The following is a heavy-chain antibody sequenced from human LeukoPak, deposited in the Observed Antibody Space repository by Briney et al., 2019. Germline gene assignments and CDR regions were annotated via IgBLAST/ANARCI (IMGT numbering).Heavy chain of an antibody. CDR1: GGSISSYY. Sequence: SETLSLTCTVSGGSISSYYWSWIRQPPGKGLEWIGEINHSGSTNYNPSLKSRVTISVDTSKNQFSLKLSSVTAADTAVYYCARDHGDYWGQGTLVTVSS. J-gene: IGHJ4*02. D-gene: IGHD5-24*01. CDR3: ARDHGDY. V-gene: IGHV4-34*01. CDR2: INHSGST.